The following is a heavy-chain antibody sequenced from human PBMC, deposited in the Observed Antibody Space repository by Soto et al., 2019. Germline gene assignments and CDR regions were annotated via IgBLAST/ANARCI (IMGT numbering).Heavy chain of an antibody. J-gene: IGHJ5*02. D-gene: IGHD3-3*02. CDR2: ISYIGST. CDR1: GGSISSSSYY. Sequence: PSETLSLTCTVSGGSISSSSYYWGWMRQPPGKGLEWIASISYIGSTYHNPSLKSRVNISVDTSKNQFSLKLSSLTAADTAVYYCASPKIAFYNWFDPGGQGTLVTVS. CDR3: ASPKIAFYNWFDP. V-gene: IGHV4-39*01.